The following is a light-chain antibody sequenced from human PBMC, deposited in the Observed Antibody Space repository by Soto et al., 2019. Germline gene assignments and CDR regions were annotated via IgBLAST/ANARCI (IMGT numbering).Light chain of an antibody. V-gene: IGKV1-16*02. Sequence: DIQMTQSPSSLSASVGDRVTITCRASQGIGNYLAWFQHKPGKAPKSLIYGASNLRSGVPSKFSGSGSGTDFTLNISSLQPEDFATYYCQQYNTYPATFGGGTKVEIK. CDR3: QQYNTYPAT. J-gene: IGKJ4*01. CDR1: QGIGNY. CDR2: GAS.